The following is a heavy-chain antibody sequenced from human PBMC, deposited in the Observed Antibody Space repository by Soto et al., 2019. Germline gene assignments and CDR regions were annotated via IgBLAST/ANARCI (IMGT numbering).Heavy chain of an antibody. CDR3: ARDSGSLHFDY. J-gene: IGHJ4*02. CDR2: IYYSGST. CDR1: GGSISSGGYY. V-gene: IGHV4-31*03. D-gene: IGHD1-26*01. Sequence: PSETLSLTCTVSGGSISSGGYYWSWIRQHPGKGLECIGYIYYSGSTYYNPSLKSRVTISVDTSKNQFSLKLSSVTAADSAVYYCARDSGSLHFDYWGQGTLVTVSS.